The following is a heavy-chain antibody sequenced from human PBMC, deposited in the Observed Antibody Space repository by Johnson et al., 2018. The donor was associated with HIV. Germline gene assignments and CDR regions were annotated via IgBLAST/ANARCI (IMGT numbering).Heavy chain of an antibody. Sequence: VQLVESGGGLVQPGGSLRLSCAASGFTFSSYAMSWVRQAPGKGLEWVSVIYSGDSTYYADSVKGRFTISRDNSKNTLYLQMGRLRVEDMAVYYCARDVASVYGSGDHAFDIWGQGTMVTVSS. V-gene: IGHV3-66*01. CDR3: ARDVASVYGSGDHAFDI. D-gene: IGHD3-10*01. CDR2: IYSGDST. CDR1: GFTFSSYA. J-gene: IGHJ3*02.